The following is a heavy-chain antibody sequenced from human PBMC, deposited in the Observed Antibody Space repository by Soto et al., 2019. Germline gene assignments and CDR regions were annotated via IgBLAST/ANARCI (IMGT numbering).Heavy chain of an antibody. CDR2: IIPIFGTA. Sequence: QVQLVQSGAEVKKPGSSVKVSCKASGGTFSSYAISWVRQAPGQGLEWMGGIIPIFGTANYAQKFQGRVTMTRDTSISTAYMDLSRLRSDDTAVYYCARINERYFDLWGRGTLVTVSS. D-gene: IGHD1-1*01. CDR3: ARINERYFDL. CDR1: GGTFSSYA. J-gene: IGHJ2*01. V-gene: IGHV1-69*06.